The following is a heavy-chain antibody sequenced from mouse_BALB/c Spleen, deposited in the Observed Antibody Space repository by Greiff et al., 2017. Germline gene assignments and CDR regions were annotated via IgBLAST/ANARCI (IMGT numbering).Heavy chain of an antibody. J-gene: IGHJ1*01. Sequence: EVKLVESGGGLVKPGGSLKLSCAASGFTFSSYAMSWVRQTPEQRLEWVASISSGGSTYYPDSVKGRFTISRDNARNILYLQMSSLRSEDTAMYYCARGYYYGSSSWYFDVWGAGTTVTVSS. CDR3: ARGYYYGSSSWYFDV. D-gene: IGHD1-1*01. CDR1: GFTFSSYA. CDR2: ISSGGST. V-gene: IGHV5-6-5*01.